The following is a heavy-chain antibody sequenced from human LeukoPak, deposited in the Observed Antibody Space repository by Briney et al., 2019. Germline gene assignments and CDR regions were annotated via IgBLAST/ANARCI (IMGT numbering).Heavy chain of an antibody. Sequence: RGGTLRLSCAASGFTFSSYSMNGVRQAPGKGLEWVSSISSSSSCIYSADSVKGRFTISRDNAKNSLYLQMNSLRAEDTAVYYCARVWAEVRGVIPDFDYWGQGTLVTVSS. D-gene: IGHD3-10*01. J-gene: IGHJ4*02. CDR2: ISSSSSCI. CDR1: GFTFSSYS. V-gene: IGHV3-21*01. CDR3: ARVWAEVRGVIPDFDY.